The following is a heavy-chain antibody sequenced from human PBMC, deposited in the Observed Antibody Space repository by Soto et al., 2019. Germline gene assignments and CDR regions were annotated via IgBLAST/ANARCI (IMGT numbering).Heavy chain of an antibody. CDR3: AKVDYDILTGLQYYFDY. CDR1: GFTFSSYG. CDR2: ISYDGSNK. J-gene: IGHJ4*02. D-gene: IGHD3-9*01. V-gene: IGHV3-30*18. Sequence: GGSLRLSCAASGFTFSSYGMHWVRQAPGKGLEWVAVISYDGSNKYYTDSVKGRFTISRDNSKNTLYLQMNSLRAEDTAVYYCAKVDYDILTGLQYYFDYWGQGTLVTVSS.